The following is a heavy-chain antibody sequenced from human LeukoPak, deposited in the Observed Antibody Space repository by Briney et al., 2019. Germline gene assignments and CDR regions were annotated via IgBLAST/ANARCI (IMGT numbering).Heavy chain of an antibody. Sequence: GESLMISSKGSGYSYRGYYSAGGGKMPGKGLEWMGFSYPVDLDPSYSPSFQGQVTISADKSISTAYLQWSSLTASATDMYYCARQGSYYASRSYSYFGWSGLDAGGQGPSVTVSS. CDR3: ARQGSYYASRSYSYFGWSGLDA. V-gene: IGHV5-51*02. J-gene: IGHJ6*02. D-gene: IGHD3-22*01. CDR2: SYPVDLDP. CDR1: GYSYRGYY.